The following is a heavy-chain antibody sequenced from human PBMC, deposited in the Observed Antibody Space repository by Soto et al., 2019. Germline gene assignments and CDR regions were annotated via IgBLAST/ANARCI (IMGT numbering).Heavy chain of an antibody. J-gene: IGHJ4*02. CDR3: ARERTGGDY. CDR2: IYYSGST. V-gene: IGHV4-59*01. CDR1: GGSISSYY. Sequence: SETLSLTCTVSGGSISSYYCSWIRQPPGKGLEWIGYIYYSGSTNYNPSLKSRVTISVDTSKNQFSLKLSSVTAADTAVYYCARERTGGDYWGQGTLVTVSS. D-gene: IGHD7-27*01.